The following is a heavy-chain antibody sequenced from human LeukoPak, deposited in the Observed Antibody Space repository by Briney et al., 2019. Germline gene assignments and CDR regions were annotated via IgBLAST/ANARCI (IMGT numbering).Heavy chain of an antibody. V-gene: IGHV1-46*01. Sequence: ASVKVSCKASGDTFTSYYMHWVRQAPGQGLEWMGIINPSGGSTSYAQKFQGRVTMTRDTSTSTVYMELSSLRSEDTAVYYCARDAGATGELDYWGQGTLVTVSS. CDR2: INPSGGST. CDR1: GDTFTSYY. J-gene: IGHJ4*02. CDR3: ARDAGATGELDY. D-gene: IGHD5-12*01.